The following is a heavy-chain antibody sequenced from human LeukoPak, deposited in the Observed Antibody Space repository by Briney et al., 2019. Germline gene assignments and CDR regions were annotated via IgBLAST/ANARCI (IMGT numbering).Heavy chain of an antibody. D-gene: IGHD3-9*01. V-gene: IGHV1-3*01. CDR1: GYTFTSYA. J-gene: IGHJ6*02. CDR3: ARDQPPYYDILTGHQTYYYYGMDV. CDR2: INAGNGNT. Sequence: ASVKVSCKASGYTFTSYAMHWLRQAPGQRLEWMGWINAGNGNTKYSQKFQGRVTITRDTSASTGYMELSSLSSEDTAVYYCARDQPPYYDILTGHQTYYYYGMDVWGQGTTVTVSS.